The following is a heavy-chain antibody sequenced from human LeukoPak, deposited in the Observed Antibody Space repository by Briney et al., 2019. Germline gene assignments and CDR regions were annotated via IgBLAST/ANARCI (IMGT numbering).Heavy chain of an antibody. CDR2: IYSSGST. CDR1: GGSISSGSYY. Sequence: SETLSLTXTVSGGSISSGSYYWSWIRQPAGKGLEGIGRIYSSGSTNYNPSLKSRVTISVDTSKNQFSLKLSSVTAADTAVYYCARDRYGSSYRFDPWGQGTLVTVSS. J-gene: IGHJ5*02. D-gene: IGHD6-13*01. V-gene: IGHV4-61*02. CDR3: ARDRYGSSYRFDP.